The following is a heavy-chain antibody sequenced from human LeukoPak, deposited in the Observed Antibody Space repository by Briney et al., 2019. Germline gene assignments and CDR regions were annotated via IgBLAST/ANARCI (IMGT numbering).Heavy chain of an antibody. D-gene: IGHD1-26*01. J-gene: IGHJ4*02. CDR1: GGSVRSYW. Sequence: SETLSLTCDVSGGSVRSYWWGCVRQPAGKGLEWLGRIYSTGSTSLNPSLKSRLTLSIDTSTNQFSLKLPSVTASDTALYFCASQGYTVSYYFLDYWRQGTLVTVSS. CDR3: ASQGYTVSYYFLDY. CDR2: IYSTGST. V-gene: IGHV4-4*07.